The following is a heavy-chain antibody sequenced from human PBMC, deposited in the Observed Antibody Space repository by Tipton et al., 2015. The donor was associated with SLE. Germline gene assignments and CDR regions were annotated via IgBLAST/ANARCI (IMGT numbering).Heavy chain of an antibody. CDR2: IRYDGSNK. CDR1: GFTFSSYG. Sequence: SLRLSCAASGFTFSSYGMHWVRQAPGKGLEWVAFIRYDGSNKYYADSVKGRFTISRDNSKNTLYLQMNSLRAEDTAVYYCAKGPRFLEWLGFDYWGQGTLVTVSS. CDR3: AKGPRFLEWLGFDY. V-gene: IGHV3-30*02. J-gene: IGHJ4*02. D-gene: IGHD3-3*01.